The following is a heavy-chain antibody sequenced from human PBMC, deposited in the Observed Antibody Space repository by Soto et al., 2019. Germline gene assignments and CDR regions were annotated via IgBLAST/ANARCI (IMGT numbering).Heavy chain of an antibody. D-gene: IGHD2-15*01. CDR1: GFTFSSYA. Sequence: GGSLRLSCAASGFTFSSYAMSWVRQAPGKGLEWVSAISGSGGSTYYADSVKGRFTISRDNSKNTLYLQMNSLRAEDTAVYYCAKDRPGAVADPYYFDYWGQGTLVTVSS. J-gene: IGHJ4*02. CDR3: AKDRPGAVADPYYFDY. V-gene: IGHV3-23*01. CDR2: ISGSGGST.